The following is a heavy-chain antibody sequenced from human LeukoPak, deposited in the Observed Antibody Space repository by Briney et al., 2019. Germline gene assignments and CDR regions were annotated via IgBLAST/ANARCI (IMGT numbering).Heavy chain of an antibody. CDR2: INWNGGST. CDR1: GFTFDDYG. Sequence: GGSLRLSCAASGFTFDDYGMSWVRQAPGEGLEWVSGINWNGGSTGYADSVKGRFTISRDNAKNSLYLQMNSLRAEDTAIYYCAHHGGGTIRIAAFDIWGQGTMVTVSS. V-gene: IGHV3-20*04. CDR3: AHHGGGTIRIAAFDI. J-gene: IGHJ3*02. D-gene: IGHD3-3*01.